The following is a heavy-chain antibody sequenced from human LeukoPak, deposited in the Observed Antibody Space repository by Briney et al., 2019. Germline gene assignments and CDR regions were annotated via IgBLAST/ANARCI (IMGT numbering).Heavy chain of an antibody. CDR2: INPNSGGT. V-gene: IGHV1-2*02. J-gene: IGHJ4*02. CDR1: GYTFTGYY. Sequence: GASVKVSCKASGYTFTGYYLHWVQQAPGQGLEWMGWINPNSGGTNYAQKFQGRVTMTRDTSISTAYMELSRLRSDDTAVYYCAREERSSSSPFDYWGQGTLVTVSS. CDR3: AREERSSSSPFDY. D-gene: IGHD6-13*01.